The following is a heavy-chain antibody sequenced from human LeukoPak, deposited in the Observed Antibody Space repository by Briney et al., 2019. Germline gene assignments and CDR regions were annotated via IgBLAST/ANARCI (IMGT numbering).Heavy chain of an antibody. V-gene: IGHV3-23*01. Sequence: GGSLRLSCAASGGTFSSYAMTWVRQAPGKGLEWGSSVSGSGGSTSYADSVKGRFTISRDNSMNTLFLQMNSLRPEDTAVYYCAKGGIQLWYYLDYWGQGTLVTVSS. J-gene: IGHJ4*02. D-gene: IGHD5-18*01. CDR3: AKGGIQLWYYLDY. CDR1: GGTFSSYA. CDR2: VSGSGGST.